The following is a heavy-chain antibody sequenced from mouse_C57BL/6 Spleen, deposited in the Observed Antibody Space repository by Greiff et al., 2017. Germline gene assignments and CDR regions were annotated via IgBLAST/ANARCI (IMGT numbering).Heavy chain of an antibody. CDR1: GFTFSDYG. CDR3: AREAYNSNSAWFAY. Sequence: EVQLVEPGGGLVKPGGSLKLSCAASGFTFSDYGMHWVRQAPEKGLEWVAYISSGSSTIYYADTVKGRFTISRDNAKNTLFLQMTSLRSEDTAMYYCAREAYNSNSAWFAYWGQGTLVTVSA. V-gene: IGHV5-17*01. CDR2: ISSGSSTI. J-gene: IGHJ3*01. D-gene: IGHD2-5*01.